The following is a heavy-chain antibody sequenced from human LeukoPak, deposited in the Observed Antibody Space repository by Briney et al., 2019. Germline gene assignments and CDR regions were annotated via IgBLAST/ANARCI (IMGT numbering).Heavy chain of an antibody. CDR2: INPNSGGT. D-gene: IGHD3-3*01. Sequence: ASVKVSCKASGYIFTGYYVHWVRQAPGQGLEWMGWINPNSGGTNYAQKFQGRVTMTRDTSISTAYMELSRLRSDDTAVYYCARARFLEWLLPSYYGMDVWGQGTTVTVSS. J-gene: IGHJ6*02. CDR1: GYIFTGYY. CDR3: ARARFLEWLLPSYYGMDV. V-gene: IGHV1-2*02.